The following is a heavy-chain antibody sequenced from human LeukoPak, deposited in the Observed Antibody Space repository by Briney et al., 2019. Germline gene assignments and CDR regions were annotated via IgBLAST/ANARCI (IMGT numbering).Heavy chain of an antibody. J-gene: IGHJ4*02. D-gene: IGHD2-21*02. CDR3: AKGERAYCGGDCYYDY. CDR1: GFTFSIYA. CDR2: ISGSGGST. V-gene: IGHV3-23*01. Sequence: GVSLRLSCAASGFTFSIYAMSCVRQAPGKGLEWVSAISGSGGSTYYADSVKGRFTISRDNSKNTLYLQMNSLRAEDTAVYYCAKGERAYCGGDCYYDYWSQGNLVTVSS.